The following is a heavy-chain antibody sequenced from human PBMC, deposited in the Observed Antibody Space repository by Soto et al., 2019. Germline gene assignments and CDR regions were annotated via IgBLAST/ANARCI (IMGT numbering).Heavy chain of an antibody. D-gene: IGHD5-12*01. V-gene: IGHV4-39*01. CDR1: GGSISSSSYY. Sequence: SETLSLTCTVSGGSISSSSYYWGWFRQPPGKGLEWIGSIYYSGSTYYNPSLKSQVTKSVDTSKNQFSLKLSSVTAADTAVYYCARLSGYVPSSYYFDYWGQGTLVTVSS. CDR3: ARLSGYVPSSYYFDY. J-gene: IGHJ4*02. CDR2: IYYSGST.